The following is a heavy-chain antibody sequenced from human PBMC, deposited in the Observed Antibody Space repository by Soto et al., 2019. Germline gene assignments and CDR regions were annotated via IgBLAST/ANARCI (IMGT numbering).Heavy chain of an antibody. Sequence: GGSLRLSCAASGFTVTSYVMSWVRQAPGGGLEWVSAIVASGGDTYYADSVKGRFTTSRDNSKNTVYLQIDSLRAEDTAVYYCAKGSSDSRPYYFDYWGQGALVTVSS. CDR2: IVASGGDT. CDR1: GFTVTSYV. J-gene: IGHJ4*02. V-gene: IGHV3-23*01. CDR3: AKGSSDSRPYYFDY. D-gene: IGHD3-22*01.